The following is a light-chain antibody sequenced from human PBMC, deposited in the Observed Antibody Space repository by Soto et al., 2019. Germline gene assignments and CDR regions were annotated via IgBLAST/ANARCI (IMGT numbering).Light chain of an antibody. CDR2: EVT. CDR1: SGDVGGYNY. V-gene: IGLV2-8*01. Sequence: QSVLTQPPSASGSPGQSVAISCTGTSGDVGGYNYVSWYQQHPGKAPKLMIYEVTKRPSGVPDRFSGSKSGNTASLTVSGLQPDDEADYYCSSYAGSNNLGVFGGGTQLTVL. J-gene: IGLJ2*01. CDR3: SSYAGSNNLGV.